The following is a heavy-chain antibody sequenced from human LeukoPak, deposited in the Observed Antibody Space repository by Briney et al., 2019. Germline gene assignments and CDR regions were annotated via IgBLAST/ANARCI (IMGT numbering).Heavy chain of an antibody. CDR2: INHSGST. D-gene: IGHD4-17*01. J-gene: IGHJ5*02. V-gene: IGHV4-34*01. CDR1: GGSFSGYY. CDR3: ARGSGHGDYVLGRWFDP. Sequence: SETLSLTCAVYGGSFSGYYWSWIRQPPGKGLEWIGEINHSGSTNYNPSLKSRVTISVDTSKNQFSLKLSSVTAADTAVYYCARGSGHGDYVLGRWFDPWGQGTLVTVSS.